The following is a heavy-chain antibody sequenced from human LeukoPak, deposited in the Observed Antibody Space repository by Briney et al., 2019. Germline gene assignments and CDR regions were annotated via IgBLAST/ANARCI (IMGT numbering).Heavy chain of an antibody. CDR1: GGSISSGSYY. Sequence: SQTLSLTCTVSGGSISSGSYYWSWIRQPAGKGLEWIGRIYTSGSTNYNPSLKSRVTISVDTSKNQFSLKLSSVTAADTAVYYCAREACGSCYSREQNWFDPWGQGTLVTVSS. D-gene: IGHD2-15*01. V-gene: IGHV4-61*02. J-gene: IGHJ5*02. CDR3: AREACGSCYSREQNWFDP. CDR2: IYTSGST.